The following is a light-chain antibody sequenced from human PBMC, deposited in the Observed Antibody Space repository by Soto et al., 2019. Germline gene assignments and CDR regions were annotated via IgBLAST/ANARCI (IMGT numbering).Light chain of an antibody. CDR2: YAS. J-gene: IGKJ4*01. CDR3: QQYNKWPRGT. CDR1: QSVGSN. Sequence: EIVMTQSPATLSVSPGERVTLSCRASQSVGSNLVWYQQKPGQAPRLLIYYASTRATGIPARFSGSGSGTEFTLTISSLQSEDFALYYCQQYNKWPRGTFGGGTKVEIK. V-gene: IGKV3-15*01.